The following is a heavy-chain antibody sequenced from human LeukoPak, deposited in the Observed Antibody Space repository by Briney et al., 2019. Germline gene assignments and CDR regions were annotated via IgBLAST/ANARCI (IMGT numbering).Heavy chain of an antibody. D-gene: IGHD3-22*01. CDR2: IYYSGST. CDR1: GGSISSYY. Sequence: SETLSLTCTISGGSISSYYWSWIRQPPGKGLEWIGYIYYSGSTNYNPSLKSRVTISVDTSKNQFYLKLSTVTAADTAVYFCARDRRYYYDSSGYPDSNVWGKGTTVTISS. J-gene: IGHJ6*04. V-gene: IGHV4-59*12. CDR3: ARDRRYYYDSSGYPDSNV.